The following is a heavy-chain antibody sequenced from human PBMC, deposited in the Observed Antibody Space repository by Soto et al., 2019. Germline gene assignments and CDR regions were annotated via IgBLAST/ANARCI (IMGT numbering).Heavy chain of an antibody. D-gene: IGHD4-4*01. CDR3: TRMGHSNPYYFDF. CDR2: IYWDDDK. V-gene: IGHV2-70*01. CDR1: GFSLSNNGMC. Sequence: SRPKLVNNTQTLTMTCTFSGFSLSNNGMCVSWIRQPPGKALEWVALIYWDDDKYYSTSLKTRLTISKDTSKNQVVLTMTNMDPVDTATYYCTRMGHSNPYYFDFWGQGTLVTVSS. J-gene: IGHJ4*02.